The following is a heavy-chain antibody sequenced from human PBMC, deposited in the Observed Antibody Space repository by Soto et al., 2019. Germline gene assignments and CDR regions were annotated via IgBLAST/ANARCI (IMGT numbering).Heavy chain of an antibody. D-gene: IGHD4-17*01. CDR1: GGSISSYY. J-gene: IGHJ6*03. CDR2: IYYSGST. Sequence: QVQLQESGPGLVKPSETLSLTCTVSGGSISSYYWSWIRQPPGKGLEWIGYIYYSGSTNYNPSLKSRVTISVDTSKNQFSLKLSSVTAADTAVYYCVRGRPRRFYYMDVWGKGTTVTVSS. CDR3: VRGRPRRFYYMDV. V-gene: IGHV4-59*01.